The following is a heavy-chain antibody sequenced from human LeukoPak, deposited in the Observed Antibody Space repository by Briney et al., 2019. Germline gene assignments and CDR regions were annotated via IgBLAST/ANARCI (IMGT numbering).Heavy chain of an antibody. CDR3: STGSGHAFDI. Sequence: GGSLRLSCAASGFTFSSYWMHWVRQVPGKGLVWVSRINSDGSSTSYADSVKGRFTISRDNAKNTLYVQMNSLRAEDTAVYYCSTGSGHAFDIWGRGSMVTVSS. CDR1: GFTFSSYW. D-gene: IGHD3-10*01. J-gene: IGHJ3*02. CDR2: INSDGSST. V-gene: IGHV3-74*01.